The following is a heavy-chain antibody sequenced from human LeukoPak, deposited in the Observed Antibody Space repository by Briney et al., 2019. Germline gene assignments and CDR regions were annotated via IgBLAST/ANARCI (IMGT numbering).Heavy chain of an antibody. CDR1: GFTFSTYS. CDR3: ARDDGDYAHPVDY. Sequence: GGSLRLSCAASGFTFSTYSMNWVRQAPGKGLEWISYISVTTTMTYYADSVKGRFTISRDNAKNSLFLQMTSLRAEDTAVYYCARDDGDYAHPVDYWGQGTLVTVSS. J-gene: IGHJ4*02. CDR2: ISVTTTMT. D-gene: IGHD4-17*01. V-gene: IGHV3-48*04.